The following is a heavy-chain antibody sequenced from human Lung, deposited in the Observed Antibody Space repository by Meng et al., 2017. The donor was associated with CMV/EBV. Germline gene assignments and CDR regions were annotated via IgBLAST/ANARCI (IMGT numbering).Heavy chain of an antibody. CDR3: AKDFCSSTSCYRSYYYYGMDV. CDR1: GFTFSSYG. Sequence: SCAASGFTFSSYGMHWVRQAPGKGLEWVAFIRYDGSNKYYVDSVKGRFTISRDNSKNTLYLQMNSLRAEDTAVYYCAKDFCSSTSCYRSYYYYGMDVWXQGTXVTVSS. D-gene: IGHD2-2*01. V-gene: IGHV3-30*02. J-gene: IGHJ6*02. CDR2: IRYDGSNK.